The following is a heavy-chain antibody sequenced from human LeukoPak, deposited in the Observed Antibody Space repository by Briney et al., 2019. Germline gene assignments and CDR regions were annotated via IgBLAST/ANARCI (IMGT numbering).Heavy chain of an antibody. CDR3: AKARGHSYGNAFDI. D-gene: IGHD5-18*01. Sequence: GGSLRLSCAASGFTFSSYSMNWVRQAPGKGLEWVSYISSSSSTIYYADSVKGRFTISRDNAKNSLYLQMNSLRAEDTAVYYCAKARGHSYGNAFDIWGQGTMVIVSS. CDR1: GFTFSSYS. J-gene: IGHJ3*02. V-gene: IGHV3-48*01. CDR2: ISSSSSTI.